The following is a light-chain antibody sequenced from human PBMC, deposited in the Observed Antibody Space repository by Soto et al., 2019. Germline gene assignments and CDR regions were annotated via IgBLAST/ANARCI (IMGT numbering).Light chain of an antibody. Sequence: QSVLTQPASVSGSPGQSITISCTGTTSDIGIYKLVSWYRQHPGKAPELIIYEVSKRPSGVSTRFSGSKSGTTASLTISGRQAEDEAHYYCCSYAGSNTVVFGGGTKLTVL. CDR3: CSYAGSNTVV. J-gene: IGLJ2*01. CDR2: EVS. V-gene: IGLV2-23*02. CDR1: TSDIGIYKL.